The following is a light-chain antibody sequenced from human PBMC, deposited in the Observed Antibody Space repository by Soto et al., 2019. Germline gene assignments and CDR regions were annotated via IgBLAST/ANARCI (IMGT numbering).Light chain of an antibody. CDR2: GNS. CDR3: QSYDSSLSGSKV. CDR1: SSNIGAGYD. Sequence: QSVLTQPPSVSGAPGQRVTISCTGSSSNIGAGYDVHWYQQLPGTAPKLLIYGNSNRPSGVPDRFSGSKSGTSAPLAITGLQAEDEADYSCQSYDSSLSGSKVFGGGAKVTVL. V-gene: IGLV1-40*01. J-gene: IGLJ3*02.